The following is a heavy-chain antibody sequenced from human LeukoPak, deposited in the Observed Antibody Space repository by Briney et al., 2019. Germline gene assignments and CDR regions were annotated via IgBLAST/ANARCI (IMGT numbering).Heavy chain of an antibody. CDR1: GGSISSTTSY. J-gene: IGHJ4*02. CDR2: IYYSGST. D-gene: IGHD3-10*01. V-gene: IGHV4-61*05. Sequence: PSETLSLTCAVSGGSISSTTSYWGWIRQPPGKGLEWIGYIYYSGSTIYNPSLKSRVTISLDTSRNQFSLKLRSVTAADTAVYYCASDYGSGSFRFDYWGQGTLVNVSS. CDR3: ASDYGSGSFRFDY.